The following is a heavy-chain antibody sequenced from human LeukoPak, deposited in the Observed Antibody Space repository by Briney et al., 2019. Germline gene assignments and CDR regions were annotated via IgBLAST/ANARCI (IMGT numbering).Heavy chain of an antibody. CDR3: ARGYSSGWLVNY. CDR1: GGSISSSNW. CDR2: IYYSGST. J-gene: IGHJ4*02. V-gene: IGHV4-4*02. D-gene: IGHD6-19*01. Sequence: SGTLSLTCAVSGGSISSSNWWSWVRQPPGKGLEWIGSIYYSGSTYYNPSLKSRVTISVDTSKNQFSLKLSSVTAADTAVYYCARGYSSGWLVNYWGQGTLVTVSS.